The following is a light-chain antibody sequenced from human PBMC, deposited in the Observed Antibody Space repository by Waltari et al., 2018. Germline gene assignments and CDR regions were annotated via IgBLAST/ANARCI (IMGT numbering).Light chain of an antibody. CDR2: GSD. CDR3: ATWDDSPSGRV. Sequence: QSVLTQPPSASGTPGQRVIISCSGTSSNIGANFVYWYQQLPGRAPKLLIYGSDERPSGVPDRFSASKSGTSASLAISGLRSDDEADYYCATWDDSPSGRVFGGGTRLTVL. V-gene: IGLV1-47*01. CDR1: SSNIGANF. J-gene: IGLJ3*02.